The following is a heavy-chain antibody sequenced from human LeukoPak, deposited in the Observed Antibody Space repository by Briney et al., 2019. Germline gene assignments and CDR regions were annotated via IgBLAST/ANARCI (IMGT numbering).Heavy chain of an antibody. J-gene: IGHJ4*02. Sequence: SQTLSLTCTVSGGSISSGSYYWSWIRQHPGKGLEWIGYIYYSGSTYYNPSLKSRVTISVDTSKNQFSLKLSSVTAADTAVYYCARRKYSGSFFLFDYWGQGTLVTVSS. V-gene: IGHV4-31*03. D-gene: IGHD1-26*01. CDR3: ARRKYSGSFFLFDY. CDR1: GGSISSGSYY. CDR2: IYYSGST.